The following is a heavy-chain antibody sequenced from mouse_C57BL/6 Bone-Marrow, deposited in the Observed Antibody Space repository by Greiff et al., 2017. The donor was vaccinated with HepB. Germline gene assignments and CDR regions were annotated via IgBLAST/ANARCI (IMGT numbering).Heavy chain of an antibody. CDR1: GFNIKDDY. V-gene: IGHV14-4*01. J-gene: IGHJ4*01. Sequence: VQLQQSGAELVRPGASVKLSCTASGFNIKDDYMHWVKQRPEQGLEWIGWIDPENGDTEYASKFQGKATITADTSSNTAYLQLSSLTSEDTAVYYGTTWGGYDYYAMDYWGQGTSVTVSS. D-gene: IGHD2-2*01. CDR3: TTWGGYDYYAMDY. CDR2: IDPENGDT.